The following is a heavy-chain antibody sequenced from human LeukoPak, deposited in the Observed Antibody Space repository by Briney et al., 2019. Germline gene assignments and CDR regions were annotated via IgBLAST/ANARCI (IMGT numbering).Heavy chain of an antibody. CDR2: IYYSGST. D-gene: IGHD5-24*01. J-gene: IGHJ4*02. Sequence: SQTPSLTCTVSGGSISSGDYYWSWIRQPPGKGLEWIGYIYYSGSTYYNPSLKSRVTISVDTSKNQFSLKLSSVTAADTAVYYCARGRDGYNQYYFDYWGQGTLATVSS. CDR3: ARGRDGYNQYYFDY. CDR1: GGSISSGDYY. V-gene: IGHV4-30-4*01.